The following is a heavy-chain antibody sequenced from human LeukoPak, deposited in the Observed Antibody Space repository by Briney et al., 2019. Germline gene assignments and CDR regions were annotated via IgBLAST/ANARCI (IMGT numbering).Heavy chain of an antibody. J-gene: IGHJ4*02. CDR2: IVPIFGTG. CDR1: GGSFSSYT. V-gene: IGHV1-69*06. Sequence: SVKVSCKASGGSFSSYTLSWVRQAPGQGLEWIGGIVPIFGTGNYARKFQGRVTITADKSTNTAFMYLSTLRSEATAVYYCARDSPIAHWGQGTLVTVSS. D-gene: IGHD6-13*01. CDR3: ARDSPIAH.